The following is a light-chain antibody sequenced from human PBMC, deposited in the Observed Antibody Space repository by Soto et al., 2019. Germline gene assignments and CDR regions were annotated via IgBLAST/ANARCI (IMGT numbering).Light chain of an antibody. CDR1: QSISRW. CDR2: DAS. V-gene: IGKV1-5*01. J-gene: IGKJ1*01. Sequence: DIQMTQSPSTLSASVGDRVTITYRASQSISRWLAWYQQKPGKAPNLLIYDASSLKSGVPSRFSGSASGTELTLTISSLQPDDFATYYCQQYNSYSPTTFGQGTKVEIK. CDR3: QQYNSYSPTT.